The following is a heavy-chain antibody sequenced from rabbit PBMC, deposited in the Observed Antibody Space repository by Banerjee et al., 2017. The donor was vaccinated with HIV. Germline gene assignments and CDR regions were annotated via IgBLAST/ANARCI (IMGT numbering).Heavy chain of an antibody. J-gene: IGHJ4*01. CDR3: ATSREVDYAFAPYYFNL. CDR1: GIDFSSFYY. D-gene: IGHD6-1*01. Sequence: QQQLEESGGGLVKPGGTLTLTCKASGIDFSSFYYMCWVRQAPGKGLELITCILSNSNSASYASWAKGRFTISKSTSLSTVDLKMTSLTAADTATYFCATSREVDYAFAPYYFNLWGPGTLVTVS. CDR2: ILSNSNSA. V-gene: IGHV1S43*01.